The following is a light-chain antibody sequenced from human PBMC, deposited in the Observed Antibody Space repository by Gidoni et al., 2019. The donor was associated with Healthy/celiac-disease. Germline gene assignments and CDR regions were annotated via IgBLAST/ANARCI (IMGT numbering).Light chain of an antibody. Sequence: DIVMTQSPLSLPVTPGAPASISCRSSQSLLHSNGYNYLDWYLQKPGQSPQLLIYLGSNRASGVPDRFSGSGSGTDFTLKISRVEAEDVGVYYCMQALQTPRYTFGQGTKL. J-gene: IGKJ2*01. CDR1: QSLLHSNGYNY. V-gene: IGKV2-28*01. CDR2: LGS. CDR3: MQALQTPRYT.